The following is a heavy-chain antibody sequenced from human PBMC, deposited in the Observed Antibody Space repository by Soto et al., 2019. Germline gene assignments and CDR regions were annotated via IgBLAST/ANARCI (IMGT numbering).Heavy chain of an antibody. CDR3: AKVITVTTMGHFDY. D-gene: IGHD5-12*01. CDR2: ISYDGSNK. V-gene: IGHV3-30*18. CDR1: GFTFNSYG. Sequence: QVQLVESGGGVVQPGRSLRLSCAASGFTFNSYGMHWVRQAPGKGLEWVAVISYDGSNKYYADSVKGRFTISRDNSKNTLYLQMNSLRAEDTAMYYCAKVITVTTMGHFDYWGQGTLVTVSS. J-gene: IGHJ4*02.